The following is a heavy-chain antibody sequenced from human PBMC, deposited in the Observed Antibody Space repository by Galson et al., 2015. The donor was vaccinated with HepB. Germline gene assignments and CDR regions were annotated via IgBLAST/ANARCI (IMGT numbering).Heavy chain of an antibody. CDR3: AKAHYPGYCGGERSGNCFPLYNLDC. D-gene: IGHD2-21*01. J-gene: IGHJ4*02. Sequence: SLRLCCAASGFTFSNYALNWVRQGPAKRLEWVAAISGSGATTYYAESVKARFTISRDNSKNTLHLEMNSLRADDTAVYYGAKAHYPGYCGGERSGNCFPLYNLDCCGQGTLVTVSS. CDR2: ISGSGATT. CDR1: GFTFSNYA. V-gene: IGHV3-23*01.